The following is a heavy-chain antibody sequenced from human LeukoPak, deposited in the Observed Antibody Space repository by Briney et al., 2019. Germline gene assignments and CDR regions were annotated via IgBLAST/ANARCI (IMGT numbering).Heavy chain of an antibody. J-gene: IGHJ1*01. V-gene: IGHV3-48*03. Sequence: TGGSLRLSCAAAGFTFSSYAMSWVRQAPGKGLEWVSYISSSGSTIYYADSVKGRFTISRDNAKNSLYLQMNSLRAEDTAVYYCARDFPDSRLGILHWGQGTLVTVSS. CDR2: ISSSGSTI. CDR3: ARDFPDSRLGILH. CDR1: GFTFSSYA. D-gene: IGHD3-16*01.